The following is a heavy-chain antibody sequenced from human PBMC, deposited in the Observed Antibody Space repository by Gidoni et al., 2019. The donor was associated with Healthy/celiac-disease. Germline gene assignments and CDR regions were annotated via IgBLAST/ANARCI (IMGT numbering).Heavy chain of an antibody. CDR2: IYYSGST. CDR3: AGHSPFDY. CDR1: GGSISSSSNY. Sequence: QLQLQESRPGLVKPSDTLYLPCTVSGGSISSSSNYGGWIRQPPGKGLEWNGSIYYSGSTYYNPYLKSRVTISVDTSKTQFSLMLSSVTAADTAVYYCAGHSPFDYWGQGTLVTVSS. J-gene: IGHJ4*02. V-gene: IGHV4-39*01.